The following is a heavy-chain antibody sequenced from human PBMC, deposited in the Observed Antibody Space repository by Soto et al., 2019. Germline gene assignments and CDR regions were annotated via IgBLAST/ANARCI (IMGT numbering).Heavy chain of an antibody. V-gene: IGHV4-59*01. CDR3: ARVSRTNTVSYLDY. CDR2: IYYSGST. Sequence: SETLSLTCTVSGGSISSYYWSWIRQPPGKGLEWIGYIYYSGSTNYNPSLKSRVTISVDTSKNQFSLKLSSVTAADTAVYYCARVSRTNTVSYLDYWGQGTLVTVSS. J-gene: IGHJ4*02. CDR1: GGSISSYY. D-gene: IGHD4-17*01.